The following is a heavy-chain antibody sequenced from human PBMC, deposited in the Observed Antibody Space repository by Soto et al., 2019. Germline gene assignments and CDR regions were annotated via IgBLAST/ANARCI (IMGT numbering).Heavy chain of an antibody. CDR1: GFTFSSYS. CDR2: ISSSSSTI. CDR3: XXXXXXXXXXXXXXP. Sequence: EVQLVESGGGLVQPGGSLRLSCAASGFTFSSYSMNWVRQAPGKGLEWVSYISSSSSTIYYADSVKGRFTISRDNAKNSLXXQXXXXXXXXXXXXXXXXXXXXXXXXXXXXPXGQGTLVTVSS. V-gene: IGHV3-48*01. J-gene: IGHJ5*02.